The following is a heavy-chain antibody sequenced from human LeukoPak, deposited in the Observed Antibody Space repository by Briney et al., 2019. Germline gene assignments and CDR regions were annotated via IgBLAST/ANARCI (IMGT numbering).Heavy chain of an antibody. D-gene: IGHD2-15*01. Sequence: SETLSLTRAVYGGSFSGYYWSWIRQPPGKGLEWIGEINRSGSTDYSPSLKSRVTISVDTSNNRFSLGLSSVTAADTAVYYCARAGRGGGMYWGQGTLVTVSS. J-gene: IGHJ4*02. CDR3: ARAGRGGGMY. CDR2: INRSGST. CDR1: GGSFSGYY. V-gene: IGHV4-34*01.